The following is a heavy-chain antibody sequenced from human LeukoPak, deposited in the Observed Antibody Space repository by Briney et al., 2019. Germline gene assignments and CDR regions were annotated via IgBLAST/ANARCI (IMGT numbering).Heavy chain of an antibody. D-gene: IGHD4-11*01. J-gene: IGHJ4*02. CDR2: IYYSGST. CDR1: VGSIRSYY. Sequence: SETLSLTCTVSVGSIRSYYWSWIRRPPGKGLEWIGYIYYSGSTNYNPSLKSRVTISVDTSKNQFSLKLSSVTAADTAVYYCARDSNYRFDYWGQGTLVTVSS. CDR3: ARDSNYRFDY. V-gene: IGHV4-59*12.